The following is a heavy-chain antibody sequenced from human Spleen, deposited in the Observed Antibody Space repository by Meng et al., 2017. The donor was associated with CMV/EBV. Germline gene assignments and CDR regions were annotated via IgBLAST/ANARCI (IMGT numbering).Heavy chain of an antibody. Sequence: GGSLRLSCAASGFTFNTFGMHWVRQAPGKGLEWVTFIQYDGNKNSYADSVKGRFTVSRDNSKNTLYLEMKSLRPEDTAVYYCGKAPSWGAVRHLPDYWGQGTLVTVSS. CDR2: IQYDGNKN. D-gene: IGHD6-6*01. J-gene: IGHJ4*02. CDR1: GFTFNTFG. CDR3: GKAPSWGAVRHLPDY. V-gene: IGHV3-30*02.